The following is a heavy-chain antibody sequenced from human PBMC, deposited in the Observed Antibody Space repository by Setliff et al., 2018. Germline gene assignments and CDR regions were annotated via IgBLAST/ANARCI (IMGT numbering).Heavy chain of an antibody. V-gene: IGHV1-3*01. J-gene: IGHJ6*02. D-gene: IGHD1-26*01. Sequence: ASVKVSCKASGYTSTTNALHWVRQAPGQRLEWMGWITAGNGDTKYSQKFQGRITITRDTSASTFYSDLSSLRSEDTALYSCAASLGGAPNYYGLYVWGQGTTVTVSS. CDR1: GYTSTTNA. CDR2: ITAGNGDT. CDR3: AASLGGAPNYYGLYV.